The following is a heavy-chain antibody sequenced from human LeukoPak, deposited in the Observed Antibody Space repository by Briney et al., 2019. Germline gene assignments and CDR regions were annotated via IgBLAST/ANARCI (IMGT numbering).Heavy chain of an antibody. CDR2: LYSSGNT. J-gene: IGHJ4*02. Sequence: GVSLRLSCAASGFSVITDYMTWVRQAPGKGLEWVSTLYSSGNTYYADSVKGRFTVYRDNSKNTLFLEMSSLRAEDTAVYFCARGWGSFENWGQGTLVTVSS. V-gene: IGHV3-53*01. CDR3: ARGWGSFEN. D-gene: IGHD7-27*01. CDR1: GFSVITDY.